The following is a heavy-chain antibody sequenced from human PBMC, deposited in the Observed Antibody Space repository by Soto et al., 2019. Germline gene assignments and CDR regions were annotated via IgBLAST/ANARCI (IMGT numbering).Heavy chain of an antibody. Sequence: PSDTLSLTCTVSCGSISGGGYYWSWIRQHPGKGLEWIGYLYYCGSTYYNPSLKSRVTISVDTSKNQFSLKLSSVTAADTAVYYFSREAGTMVRGEWSAYYWMDVWGQGTLVT. V-gene: IGHV4-31*03. CDR3: SREAGTMVRGEWSAYYWMDV. J-gene: IGHJ5*02. CDR1: CGSISGGGYY. D-gene: IGHD3-10*01. CDR2: LYYCGST.